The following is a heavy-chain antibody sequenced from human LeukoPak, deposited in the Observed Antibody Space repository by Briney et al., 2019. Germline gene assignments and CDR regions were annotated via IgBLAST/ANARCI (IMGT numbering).Heavy chain of an antibody. D-gene: IGHD6-19*01. CDR1: GYTFTSYG. V-gene: IGHV1-18*01. Sequence: ASVKVSCKASGYTFTSYGISWVRQAPGQGLEWMGWISAYNGNTNYAQKLQGRVTMTTDTSTSTVYMELSSLRSEDTAVYYCARRAVAGGFDYWGQGTLVTVSS. J-gene: IGHJ4*02. CDR2: ISAYNGNT. CDR3: ARRAVAGGFDY.